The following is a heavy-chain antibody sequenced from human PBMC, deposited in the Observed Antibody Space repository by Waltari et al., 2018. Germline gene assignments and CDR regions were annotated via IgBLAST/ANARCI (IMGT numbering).Heavy chain of an antibody. CDR3: ATPLAAAAF. D-gene: IGHD6-13*01. J-gene: IGHJ4*02. CDR2: IYGGGST. Sequence: ERQLVESGGGLIQPGGSLRLSCAASGFTVSSDYMSWVRQAPGKGLEWVSVIYGGGSTFYADSVRGRFTISRDNSQNMVYLQMNSLRAEDTAVYYCATPLAAAAFWGQGTLVTVSS. CDR1: GFTVSSDY. V-gene: IGHV3-53*01.